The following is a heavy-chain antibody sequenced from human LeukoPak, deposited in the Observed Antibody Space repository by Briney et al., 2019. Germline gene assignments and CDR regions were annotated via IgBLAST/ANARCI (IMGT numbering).Heavy chain of an antibody. J-gene: IGHJ6*03. CDR1: GYSFTTHW. CDR2: IYPGDSDT. D-gene: IGHD3-9*01. Sequence: GESLQISCKASGYSFTTHWIGWVRQMPGKGLEWMGIIYPGDSDTRYSPSFQGQVTISADKSISTAYLQWSSLKASDTAMYYCARHVNYDILTGYYSPGAHYYMDVWGKGTTVTISS. CDR3: ARHVNYDILTGYYSPGAHYYMDV. V-gene: IGHV5-51*01.